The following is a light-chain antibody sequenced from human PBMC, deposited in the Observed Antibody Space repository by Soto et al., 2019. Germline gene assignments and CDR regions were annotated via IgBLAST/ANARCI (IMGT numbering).Light chain of an antibody. V-gene: IGLV2-14*01. CDR1: SSDVGGYNY. CDR3: SSYTRTSTVV. CDR2: EVS. J-gene: IGLJ2*01. Sequence: QSALTQPRSVSGSPGQSVTISCTGTSSDVGGYNYVSWYQQLPGKAPKLMIYEVSNRPSGVSNRFSGSKSGNTASLTISGLQAEDEADYYCSSYTRTSTVVFGGGTKVTVL.